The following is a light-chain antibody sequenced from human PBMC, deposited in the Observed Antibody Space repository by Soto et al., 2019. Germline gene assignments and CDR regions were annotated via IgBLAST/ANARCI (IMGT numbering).Light chain of an antibody. CDR2: DNN. CDR1: SSNIGAGYN. CDR3: QSYDSSLSGPV. V-gene: IGLV1-40*01. J-gene: IGLJ2*01. Sequence: QSVLTQPPSVSGTPGQRVTISCTGSSSNIGAGYNVHWYQHLPGTAPKLLIYDNNNRPSGVPDRFSGSQSGTSASLAITGLQAEDEADYYCQSYDSSLSGPVFGGGTKVTVL.